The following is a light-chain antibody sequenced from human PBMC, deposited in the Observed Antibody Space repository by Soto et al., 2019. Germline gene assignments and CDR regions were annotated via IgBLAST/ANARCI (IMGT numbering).Light chain of an antibody. J-gene: IGKJ5*01. V-gene: IGKV3-11*01. CDR1: QSVDSY. Sequence: EIVLTQSPGTLSLSPGEGAALSCRASQSVDSYLAWHQQKPGQAPRLLIYDASNRATGIPARFSGSGSGTDFTLTISSLEPEDFAVYYCQQRRSWPITFGQGTRLEIK. CDR2: DAS. CDR3: QQRRSWPIT.